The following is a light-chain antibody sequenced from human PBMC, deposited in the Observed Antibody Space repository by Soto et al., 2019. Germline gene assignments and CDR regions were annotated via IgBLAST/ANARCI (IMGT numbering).Light chain of an antibody. V-gene: IGLV2-11*01. Sequence: QSALTQRRSVSGSPGQSVTISCTGTSSDVGDYNYVSWYQQYPGKAPKLVIYDVSKRPSGVPDRFSGSKSGNTASLTISGLQAEDEADYYCCSFAGSYTFWVFGGGTKLTVL. CDR3: CSFAGSYTFWV. CDR1: SSDVGDYNY. J-gene: IGLJ3*02. CDR2: DVS.